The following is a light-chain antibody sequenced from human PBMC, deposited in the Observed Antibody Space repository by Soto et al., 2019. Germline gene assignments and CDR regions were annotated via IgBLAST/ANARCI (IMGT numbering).Light chain of an antibody. V-gene: IGLV7-43*01. CDR3: LLYDGGAYV. CDR1: TGAVTTGYY. Sequence: QAVVTQEPSLTVSPGGTVTLTFASSTGAVTTGYYPNWFQQKPGQAPRALIYSTVNKHSWTPARFSGSLLGGKAALTLSGVQPEDEAEYYCLLYDGGAYVFGTGTKVTVL. CDR2: STV. J-gene: IGLJ1*01.